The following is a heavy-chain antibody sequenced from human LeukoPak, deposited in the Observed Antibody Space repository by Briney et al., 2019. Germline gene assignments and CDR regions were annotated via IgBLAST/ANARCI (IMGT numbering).Heavy chain of an antibody. CDR2: ISYYGSTK. J-gene: IGHJ4*02. CDR3: AKAGTTVTPYYFNY. Sequence: GGSLRLSCAASGFTFSSYGMHWVRQAPGKGLEWVAVISYYGSTKYYADSVKGRFTISRDNSKNTLYLQMNSLRAEDTAVCYCAKAGTTVTPYYFNYWGQGTLVTVSS. V-gene: IGHV3-30*18. CDR1: GFTFSSYG. D-gene: IGHD4-17*01.